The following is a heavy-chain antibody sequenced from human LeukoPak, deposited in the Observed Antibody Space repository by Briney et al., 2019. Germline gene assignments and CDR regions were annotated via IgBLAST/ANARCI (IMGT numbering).Heavy chain of an antibody. CDR3: ARVSGSGLYFKSFDP. D-gene: IGHD3-10*01. CDR1: GDDISSSNW. V-gene: IGHV4-4*02. Sequence: PSETLSLTCSVSGDDISSSNWWTWVRQPPQKGLEWIGEVYHSESTNYNPSLKNRIYMSADKSQNRFSLRLTSVTAADTAVYFCARVSGSGLYFKSFDPWGQGTLVIVSS. J-gene: IGHJ5*01. CDR2: VYHSEST.